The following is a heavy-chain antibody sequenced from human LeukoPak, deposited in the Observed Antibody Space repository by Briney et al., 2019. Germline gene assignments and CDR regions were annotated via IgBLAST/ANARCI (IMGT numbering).Heavy chain of an antibody. CDR3: ARDRQSGSYDGAVNY. Sequence: GASVTVSCTASGYTFNNYFMHWVRQAPGQGLEWMGRINPNRGGTSYAQTFQDRVTMTWDTSISTAYMELSSLRSDDTAIYDCARDRQSGSYDGAVNYWGQGTLVTVSS. D-gene: IGHD1-26*01. CDR2: INPNRGGT. V-gene: IGHV1-2*06. CDR1: GYTFNNYF. J-gene: IGHJ4*02.